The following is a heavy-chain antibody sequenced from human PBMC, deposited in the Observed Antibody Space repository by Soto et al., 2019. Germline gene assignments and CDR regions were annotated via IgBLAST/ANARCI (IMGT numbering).Heavy chain of an antibody. J-gene: IGHJ2*01. CDR3: VRTAGIEDWELLSPHERWYFDL. CDR2: IFSNDEK. D-gene: IGHD1-26*01. V-gene: IGHV2-26*01. CDR1: GFSLSNARMG. Sequence: QVTLKESGPVLVKPTETLTLTCTVSGFSLSNARMGVSWIRQPPGKALEWLAHIFSNDEKSYSTSLKSRLTLSQDTSKSQVVLIVANMDPVETATYYCVRTAGIEDWELLSPHERWYFDLWGRGILVTV.